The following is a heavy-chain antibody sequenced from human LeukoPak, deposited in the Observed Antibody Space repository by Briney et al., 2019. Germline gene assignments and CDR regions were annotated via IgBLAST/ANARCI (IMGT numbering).Heavy chain of an antibody. CDR3: AREGAWIGYFDL. Sequence: SETLSLTCNVSGGSISSYYWSWIRQPPGKGLEWIGYIHYTGNTNYNPSLKSRVTISVDTSKNQFSLKLSSVTAADTAVYYCAREGAWIGYFDLWGRGTLSLSPQ. CDR1: GGSISSYY. V-gene: IGHV4-59*01. J-gene: IGHJ2*01. D-gene: IGHD1-1*01. CDR2: IHYTGNT.